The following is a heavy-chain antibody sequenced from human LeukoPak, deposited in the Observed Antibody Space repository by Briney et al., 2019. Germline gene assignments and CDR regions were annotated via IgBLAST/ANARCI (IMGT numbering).Heavy chain of an antibody. CDR2: IKQDGSDK. D-gene: IGHD2-15*01. CDR3: ARSLGYCSAGSCFPFDY. V-gene: IGHV3-7*05. J-gene: IGHJ4*02. CDR1: GFTFNNYW. Sequence: GGSLRLSCAASGFTFNNYWMSWVRQAPGKGLEWVANIKQDGSDKYYVDSVKGRFTISRDNAKNSLYLQMNSLRAEDTAVYYCARSLGYCSAGSCFPFDYWGQGTLVTVSS.